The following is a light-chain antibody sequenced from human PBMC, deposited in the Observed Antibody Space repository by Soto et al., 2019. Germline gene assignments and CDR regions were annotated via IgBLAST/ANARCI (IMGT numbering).Light chain of an antibody. CDR1: QSVSSY. Sequence: EIVLTQSPATLSLSPGERATLSCRASQSVSSYLAWYQQKPGQAPRLLIYDASNRATGIPARFSGSGSGTDFPLTISSLPPEDFAVYYCQQRSNWPLTFGPGTKVDIK. V-gene: IGKV3-11*01. CDR2: DAS. CDR3: QQRSNWPLT. J-gene: IGKJ3*01.